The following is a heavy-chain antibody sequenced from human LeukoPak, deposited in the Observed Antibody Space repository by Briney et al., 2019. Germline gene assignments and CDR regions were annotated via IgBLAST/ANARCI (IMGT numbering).Heavy chain of an antibody. Sequence: GGSLRLSCAAPGFTISGFAMTWVRQAPGKGLEWVASIGSDYKTHYSESVKGRFAISRDNSKSTVFLQMNSLIAEDTALYYCAKELHYYVAMDVWGQGTAVTVSS. D-gene: IGHD3-10*02. V-gene: IGHV3-23*01. CDR3: AKELHYYVAMDV. J-gene: IGHJ6*02. CDR1: GFTISGFA. CDR2: SIGSDYKT.